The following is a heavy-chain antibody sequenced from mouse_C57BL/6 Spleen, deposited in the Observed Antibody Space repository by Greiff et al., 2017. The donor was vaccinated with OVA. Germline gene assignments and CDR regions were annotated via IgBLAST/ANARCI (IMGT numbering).Heavy chain of an antibody. Sequence: QVQLQQSGPELVKPGASVKISCKASGYAFSSSWMNWVKQRPGKGLEWIGRIYPGDGDTNYNGKFKGKATLTADKSSSTAYMQLSSLTSEDSAVYFCAPAYSGAMDYWGQGTSVTVSS. J-gene: IGHJ4*01. D-gene: IGHD2-10*01. CDR3: APAYSGAMDY. CDR2: IYPGDGDT. CDR1: GYAFSSSW. V-gene: IGHV1-82*01.